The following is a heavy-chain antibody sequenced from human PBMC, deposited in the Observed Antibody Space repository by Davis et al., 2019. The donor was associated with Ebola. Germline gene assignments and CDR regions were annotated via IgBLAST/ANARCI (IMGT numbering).Heavy chain of an antibody. V-gene: IGHV1-2*04. Sequence: AASVKVSCKASGYTFTGYYMHWVRQAPGQGLEWMGWINPNSGGTNYAQKFQGWVTMTRDTSISTAYMELSRLRSDDTAVYYCARVVYDTSFDIWGQGTMVTVSS. CDR1: GYTFTGYY. CDR3: ARVVYDTSFDI. D-gene: IGHD3-22*01. J-gene: IGHJ3*02. CDR2: INPNSGGT.